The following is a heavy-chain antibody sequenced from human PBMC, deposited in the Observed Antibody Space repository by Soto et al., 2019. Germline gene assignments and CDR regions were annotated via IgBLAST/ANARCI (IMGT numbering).Heavy chain of an antibody. Sequence: SETLSLTCTVSGGSLDDFYWSWIRQPPGKAPEWIAYISDSGSTNYNPSLRDRVIISVDTSNTQFSLRLTSVTAADSAVYYCARDGYNSYYFDLWGRGTLGTVSS. V-gene: IGHV4-59*01. D-gene: IGHD5-12*01. J-gene: IGHJ4*02. CDR1: GGSLDDFY. CDR2: ISDSGST. CDR3: ARDGYNSYYFDL.